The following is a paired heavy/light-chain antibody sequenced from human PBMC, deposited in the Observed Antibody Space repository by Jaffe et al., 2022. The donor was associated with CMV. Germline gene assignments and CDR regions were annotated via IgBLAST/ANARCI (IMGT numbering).Heavy chain of an antibody. J-gene: IGHJ4*02. Sequence: EVQLVESGGGLVKPGGSLRLSCAASGFTFSNAWMSWVRQAPGKGLEWVGHIKSKTDGGTADYAAPGKGRFTISRDDSKNTLYLQMNSLKAEDTAVFYCTTLRGELSGIPFDYWGRGSLVTVSS. CDR1: GFTFSNAW. V-gene: IGHV3-15*01. D-gene: IGHD6-13*01. CDR2: IKSKTDGGTA. CDR3: TTLRGELSGIPFDY.
Light chain of an antibody. V-gene: IGLV3-1*01. J-gene: IGLJ1*01. CDR1: KLGEKY. CDR3: QAWDSSTAV. Sequence: SYELTQPPSVSVSPGQTASITCSGDKLGEKYVCWYQQKPGQSPVLVIYQDSKRPSGIPERFSGSNSGNTATLTISGTLSMDEADYYCQAWDSSTAVFGTGTKVTVL. CDR2: QDS.